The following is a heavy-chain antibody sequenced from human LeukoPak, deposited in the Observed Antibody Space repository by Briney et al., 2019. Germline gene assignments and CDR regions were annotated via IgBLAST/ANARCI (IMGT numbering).Heavy chain of an antibody. J-gene: IGHJ5*02. V-gene: IGHV1-18*01. CDR1: GYTFTSYA. Sequence: GASVKGSCKASGYTFTSYAMNWVRKAPGQGLEWMGWISGYNGKTKYAQKIQDRVTMTTDTSTTTAYTELRSLRSDDTAVYYCARAGAVVDNWFDPWGQGTLSPSPQ. CDR2: ISGYNGKT. CDR3: ARAGAVVDNWFDP. D-gene: IGHD2-15*01.